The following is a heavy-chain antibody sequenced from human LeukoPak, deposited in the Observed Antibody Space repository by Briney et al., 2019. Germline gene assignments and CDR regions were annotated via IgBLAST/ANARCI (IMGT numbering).Heavy chain of an antibody. CDR2: ISAYNGNT. J-gene: IGHJ4*02. Sequence: GASVKVSCKASGYTFTSYGISWVRQAPGQGLEWMGWISAYNGNTNYAQKLQGRVTMTADTSTSTAYMELRSLRSDDTAVYYCARADPTSEHYGSGSYYCALDYWGQGTLVTVSS. D-gene: IGHD3-10*01. V-gene: IGHV1-18*01. CDR3: ARADPTSEHYGSGSYYCALDY. CDR1: GYTFTSYG.